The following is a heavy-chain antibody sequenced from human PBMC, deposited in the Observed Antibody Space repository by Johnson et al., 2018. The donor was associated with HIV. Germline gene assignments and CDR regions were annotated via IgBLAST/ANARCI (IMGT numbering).Heavy chain of an antibody. J-gene: IGHJ3*02. V-gene: IGHV3-30*02. CDR3: AAYYDFWSGSYTSGFDI. Sequence: VQLVESGGGVVQPGRSLRLSCAASGFTFNNYGMHWVRQSPGKGLEWVAFIRFDETIKYYVDSVKGRFTLSRDNSKNTVFLQMNSLRPEDTAMYYCAAYYDFWSGSYTSGFDIWGQGTMVTVSS. CDR1: GFTFNNYG. CDR2: IRFDETIK. D-gene: IGHD3-3*01.